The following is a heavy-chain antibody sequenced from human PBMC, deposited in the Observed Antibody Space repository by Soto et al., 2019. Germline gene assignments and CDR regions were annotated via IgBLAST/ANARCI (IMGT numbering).Heavy chain of an antibody. J-gene: IGHJ6*02. CDR1: GYNFPTYL. CDR2: IYPGDSDV. Sequence: PGESLKISFKGSGYNFPTYLISWVRQMPVKGLEWMGIIYPGDSDVRYSPSFQGRVIISADKSISTAFLQWSSLKASDTAMYYCARQEHSGYDWYYCYSNMDACGQGTTVTVS. CDR3: ARQEHSGYDWYYCYSNMDA. D-gene: IGHD5-12*01. V-gene: IGHV5-51*01.